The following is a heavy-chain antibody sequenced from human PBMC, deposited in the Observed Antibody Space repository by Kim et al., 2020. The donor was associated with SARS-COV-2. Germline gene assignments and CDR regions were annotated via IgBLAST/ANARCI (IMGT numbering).Heavy chain of an antibody. V-gene: IGHV4-34*01. Sequence: NPSLKSRVTISVDTSKNQFSLKLSSVTAADTAVYYCARNIAAAVMGAFDIWGQGTMVTVSS. J-gene: IGHJ3*02. CDR3: ARNIAAAVMGAFDI. D-gene: IGHD6-13*01.